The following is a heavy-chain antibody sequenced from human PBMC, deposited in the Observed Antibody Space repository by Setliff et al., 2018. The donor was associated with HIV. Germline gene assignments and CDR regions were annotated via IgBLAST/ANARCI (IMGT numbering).Heavy chain of an antibody. Sequence: TSETLSLTCTVSGGSISSYYWSWIRQPPGKGLEWIGYIYTSGSTNYNPSLKSRVTISVDTSKTQFSLKLNSVTAADTAVYYCGRAPDYWGQGTLVTVSS. CDR1: GGSISSYY. CDR2: IYTSGST. CDR3: GRAPDY. J-gene: IGHJ4*02. V-gene: IGHV4-4*08.